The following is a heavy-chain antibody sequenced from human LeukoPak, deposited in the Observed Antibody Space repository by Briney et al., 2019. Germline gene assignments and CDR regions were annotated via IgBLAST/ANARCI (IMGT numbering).Heavy chain of an antibody. CDR2: ISYDGSSK. V-gene: IGHV3-30-3*01. Sequence: GGSLRLSCAASGFTFSSSAMHWVRQPPGKGLEWVAIISYDGSSKYYADSLKGRLTISRDNSKNTLYLQMNSLRAEDMAVYYCARGSHRRVGAPSSTLDYWGQGTLVTVSS. J-gene: IGHJ4*02. CDR3: ARGSHRRVGAPSSTLDY. CDR1: GFTFSSSA. D-gene: IGHD2/OR15-2a*01.